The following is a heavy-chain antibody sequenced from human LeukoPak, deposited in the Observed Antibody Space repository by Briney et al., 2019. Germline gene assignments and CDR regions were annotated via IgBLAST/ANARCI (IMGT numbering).Heavy chain of an antibody. J-gene: IGHJ3*02. CDR1: GFTFSNYG. V-gene: IGHV3-33*01. D-gene: IGHD3-22*01. Sequence: PGGSLRLSCAASGFTFSNYGMHWVRQVPGKGLEWVAAIWFDGIRKYYADSVKGRLTISRDNSENTLYLQMNSLRAEDTAVYYCARDLEDSSPFGAFDMWGQWTMVTVSS. CDR2: IWFDGIRK. CDR3: ARDLEDSSPFGAFDM.